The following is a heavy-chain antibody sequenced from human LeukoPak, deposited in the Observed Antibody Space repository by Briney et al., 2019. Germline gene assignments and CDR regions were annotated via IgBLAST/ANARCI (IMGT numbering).Heavy chain of an antibody. CDR1: GYTFTSYG. CDR3: AREVPYDTSRYYQPFDY. J-gene: IGHJ4*02. Sequence: GASVKVSCKASGYTFTSYGITWVRQAPGQGLEWMGWISAYNGNTNYAQKLQGRVTMTTDTSTSTAYMHLRSLRSDDTAVYYCAREVPYDTSRYYQPFDYWGQGTLVTVSS. CDR2: ISAYNGNT. V-gene: IGHV1-18*01. D-gene: IGHD3-22*01.